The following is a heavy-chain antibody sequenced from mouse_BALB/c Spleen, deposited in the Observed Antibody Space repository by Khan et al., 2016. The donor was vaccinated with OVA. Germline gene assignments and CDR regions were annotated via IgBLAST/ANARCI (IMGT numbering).Heavy chain of an antibody. CDR3: ARPAYDGYYDS. V-gene: IGHV1S137*01. D-gene: IGHD2-3*01. CDR1: GYTFTDYA. J-gene: IGHJ2*01. Sequence: QVQLQQSGPELVRPGVSVKMSCKGSGYTFTDYAMYWVKQSHAKSLEWIGLISTYSGNTNYNQKFKDKATMTVDKSSSTAYMELARLTSEDSAIXYCARPAYDGYYDSWGQGTTLTVTS. CDR2: ISTYSGNT.